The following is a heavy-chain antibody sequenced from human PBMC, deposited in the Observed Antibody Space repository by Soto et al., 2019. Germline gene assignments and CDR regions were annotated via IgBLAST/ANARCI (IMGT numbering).Heavy chain of an antibody. Sequence: GASVKVSCKASGYTFTSYAMHWVRQAPGQRLEWMGWINAGNGNTKYSQKFQGRVTITRDTSASTAYMELSSLRSEDTAVYYCARDRFLEWYYYYGMDVWGQGTTVTVS. CDR3: ARDRFLEWYYYYGMDV. V-gene: IGHV1-3*01. CDR1: GYTFTSYA. D-gene: IGHD3-3*01. J-gene: IGHJ6*02. CDR2: INAGNGNT.